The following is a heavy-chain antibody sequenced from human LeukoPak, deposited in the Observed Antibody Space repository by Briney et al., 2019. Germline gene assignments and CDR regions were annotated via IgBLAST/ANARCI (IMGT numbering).Heavy chain of an antibody. CDR1: GGSISSSSYY. D-gene: IGHD3-3*01. J-gene: IGHJ3*02. CDR3: ARDIGFWSGYPHDAFDI. Sequence: KPSETLSLTCTVSGGSISSSSYYWGWIRQPPGKGLEWIGRIYTSGSTNYNPSLKSRVTISVDTSKNQFSLRLSSVTAADTAVYHCARDIGFWSGYPHDAFDIWGQGTMVTVSS. CDR2: IYTSGST. V-gene: IGHV4-39*07.